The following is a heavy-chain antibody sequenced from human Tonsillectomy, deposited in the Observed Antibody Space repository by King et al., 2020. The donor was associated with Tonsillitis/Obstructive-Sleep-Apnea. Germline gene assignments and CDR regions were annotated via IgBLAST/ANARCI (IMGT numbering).Heavy chain of an antibody. J-gene: IGHJ3*02. CDR3: AKGHYDFWSGDAFDM. CDR1: GFTFSSYG. D-gene: IGHD3-3*01. Sequence: VQLVESGRGVVQPGRSLRLSCAASGFTFSSYGMHWVRQAPGKGLEWVAVISHDGNNIYYTDSVKGRFAISRDNSKYTLHLHMNRLRAEDTAVYYCAKGHYDFWSGDAFDMWGQGTMVTVSS. V-gene: IGHV3-30*18. CDR2: ISHDGNNI.